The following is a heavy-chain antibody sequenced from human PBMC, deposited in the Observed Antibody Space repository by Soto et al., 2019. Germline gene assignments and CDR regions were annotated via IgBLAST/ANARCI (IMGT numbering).Heavy chain of an antibody. V-gene: IGHV1-46*03. CDR2: INPSGGST. Sequence: ASVKVSCKASGYTLTSYYVRWVRQAPGQGLEWMGIINPSGGSTSYAQKFQGRVTMTRDTSTSTVYMELSSLRSEDTAVYYCARVAVAKQIDYWGQGTLVTVSS. J-gene: IGHJ4*02. CDR3: ARVAVAKQIDY. CDR1: GYTLTSYY. D-gene: IGHD6-19*01.